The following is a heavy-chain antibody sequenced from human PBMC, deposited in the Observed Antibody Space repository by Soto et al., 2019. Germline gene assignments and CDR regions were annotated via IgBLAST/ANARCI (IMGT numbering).Heavy chain of an antibody. J-gene: IGHJ4*02. CDR1: GGTFSSYT. CDR2: IIPILGIA. CDR3: ARDQSIGYCSCGSCYQGDY. D-gene: IGHD2-15*01. V-gene: IGHV1-69*08. Sequence: QVQMVQSGAEVKKPGSSVTVSCKASGGTFSSYTISWVRQAPGQGLEWMGRIIPILGIANYAQKFQGRVTITADKYTSTAYMELSSLRSEDTAVYYCARDQSIGYCSCGSCYQGDYWGQGTLVTVSS.